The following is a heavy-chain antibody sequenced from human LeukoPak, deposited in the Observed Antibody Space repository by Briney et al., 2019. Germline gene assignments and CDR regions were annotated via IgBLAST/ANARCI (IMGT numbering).Heavy chain of an antibody. CDR3: ARALAAAGTGGYL. D-gene: IGHD6-13*01. CDR2: IHTNGSST. J-gene: IGHJ4*02. V-gene: IGHV3-74*01. Sequence: GGSLRLSCAASGFTFSSYGMSWVRQAPGKGLLWVARIHTNGSSTSYADSVKGRFTISRDNAKNTLYLQMNSLRAEDTAVYYCARALAAAGTGGYLWGQGTLVTVSS. CDR1: GFTFSSYG.